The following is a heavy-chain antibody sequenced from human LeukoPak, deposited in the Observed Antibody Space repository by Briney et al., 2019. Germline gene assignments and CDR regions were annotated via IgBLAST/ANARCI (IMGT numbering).Heavy chain of an antibody. J-gene: IGHJ4*02. CDR2: IRGSGDRT. D-gene: IGHD2-15*01. CDR3: AKSVVVAAYYYFDY. V-gene: IGHV3-23*01. CDR1: GFTFSSYA. Sequence: GGSLRLSCAASGFTFSSYAMSWVRQAPGKGLEWVSLIRGSGDRTYYADSVKGRFTISRDNSKDTLYLQMNSLRAEDTAVYYCAKSVVVAAYYYFDYWGQGTLVTVSS.